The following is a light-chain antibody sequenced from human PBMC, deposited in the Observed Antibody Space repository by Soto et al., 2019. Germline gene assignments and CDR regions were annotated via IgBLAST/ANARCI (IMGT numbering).Light chain of an antibody. J-gene: IGLJ2*01. CDR3: SSSTASSTRV. V-gene: IGLV2-14*03. Sequence: QSALTQPASVSGSPGQSITISCTGTSNDVGGYNSLSWYQQHPGKAPKLMIYAVINQPSGVSKRFSGSKPGNTASLTISGLQTEDEADYYCSSSTASSTRVFGGGTKLTVL. CDR1: SNDVGGYNS. CDR2: AVI.